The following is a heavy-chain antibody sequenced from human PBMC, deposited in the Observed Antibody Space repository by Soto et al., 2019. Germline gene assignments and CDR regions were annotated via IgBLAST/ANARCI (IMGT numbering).Heavy chain of an antibody. D-gene: IGHD1-26*01. J-gene: IGHJ4*02. Sequence: QVQLVQSGAEVKKPGSSVKVSCKASGGTFSSYSINWVRQAPGQGLEWMGEIIPTFGTANYAQKFQGRVTTTADETTSTAHMELSSLRSEDTAVYYCARDGGRHSGGSDYWGQGTLVTVSS. CDR1: GGTFSSYS. CDR2: IIPTFGTA. CDR3: ARDGGRHSGGSDY. V-gene: IGHV1-69*01.